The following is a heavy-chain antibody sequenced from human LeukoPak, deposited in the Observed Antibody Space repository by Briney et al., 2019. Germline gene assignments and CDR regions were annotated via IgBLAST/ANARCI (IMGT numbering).Heavy chain of an antibody. CDR2: IKPDGTEK. J-gene: IGHJ4*02. CDR3: AKLDSSGKYPDY. V-gene: IGHV3-7*03. Sequence: GGSLRLSCAASGFVFSNYWMSWVRQAPGKGLEWVANIKPDGTEKYYVDSLKGRFTISRDNAKNSLYLQMNSLRVEDTAVYYCAKLDSSGKYPDYWGQGTLVTVSS. D-gene: IGHD3-10*01. CDR1: GFVFSNYW.